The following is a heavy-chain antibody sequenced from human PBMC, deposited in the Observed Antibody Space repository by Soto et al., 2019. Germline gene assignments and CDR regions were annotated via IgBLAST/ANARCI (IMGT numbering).Heavy chain of an antibody. CDR3: ARGGGVGVAGSAAFDM. CDR1: GYPVTAYY. CDR2: INPATGAA. J-gene: IGHJ3*02. V-gene: IGHV1-2*02. D-gene: IGHD3-3*01. Sequence: QLHLVQSGAVVKKPGASVTVSCSASGYPVTAYYMHWVRQAPGRGLEWMGGINPATGAAKYTQTFQGRVTMARDNSRNTGFMEPSGPTSEDPAGFYCARGGGVGVAGSAAFDMWGQGTLVTVSS.